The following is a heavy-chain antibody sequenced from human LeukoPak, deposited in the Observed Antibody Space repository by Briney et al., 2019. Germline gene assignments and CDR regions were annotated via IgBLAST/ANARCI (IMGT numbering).Heavy chain of an antibody. V-gene: IGHV3-30*02. Sequence: TGGSLRLSCAASGFTFSSYGMHWVRQAPGKGLEWVAFIRYDGSNKYYADSVKGRFTISRDNSKNTLYLQMNSLRAEDTAVYYCARRRSRGATEGALDYWGQGTLVTVSS. CDR2: IRYDGSNK. CDR1: GFTFSSYG. D-gene: IGHD1-26*01. J-gene: IGHJ4*02. CDR3: ARRRSRGATEGALDY.